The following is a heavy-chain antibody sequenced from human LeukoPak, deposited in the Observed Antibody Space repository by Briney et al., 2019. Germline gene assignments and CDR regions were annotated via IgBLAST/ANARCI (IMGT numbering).Heavy chain of an antibody. V-gene: IGHV3-21*01. CDR3: ARDPDRLLMFGMDV. J-gene: IGHJ6*02. CDR1: GFTVSSNY. CDR2: ISSSSSYI. D-gene: IGHD3-10*01. Sequence: GGSLRLSCAASGFTVSSNYMSWVRQAPGKGLEWVSSISSSSSYIYYADSVKGRFTISRDNAKNSLYLQMNSLTTEDTAVYYCARDPDRLLMFGMDVWGQGTTVTVSS.